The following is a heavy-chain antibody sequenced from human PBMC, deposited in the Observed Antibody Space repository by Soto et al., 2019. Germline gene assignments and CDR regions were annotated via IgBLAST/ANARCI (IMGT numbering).Heavy chain of an antibody. V-gene: IGHV1-18*01. CDR1: DYTFTSYG. CDR2: ISVYNGNT. D-gene: IGHD6-13*01. J-gene: IGHJ4*02. Sequence: QVQLVQSGAEVKKPGASVKVSCKASDYTFTSYGIIWVRQAPGQGLEWIGWISVYNGNTNYAQKFRGRVTMTTDISTTTADMEMRSLRSDDTAVYYCARRGSRWNVREFDYWGQGTLVTVSS. CDR3: ARRGSRWNVREFDY.